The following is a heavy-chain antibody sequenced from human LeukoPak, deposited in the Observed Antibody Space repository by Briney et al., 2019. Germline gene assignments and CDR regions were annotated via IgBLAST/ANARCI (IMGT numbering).Heavy chain of an antibody. Sequence: PSETLSLTCTVSGGSINNYYWSWIRQPPGKGLEWIGYIHYSGSTNYNPSLKSRVTISVDTSKNQFSLKLSSVTAADTAVYYCARLPPPRSWGYYYYMDVWGKGTTVTVSS. J-gene: IGHJ6*03. V-gene: IGHV4-59*12. CDR2: IHYSGST. CDR1: GGSINNYY. D-gene: IGHD3-16*01. CDR3: ARLPPPRSWGYYYYMDV.